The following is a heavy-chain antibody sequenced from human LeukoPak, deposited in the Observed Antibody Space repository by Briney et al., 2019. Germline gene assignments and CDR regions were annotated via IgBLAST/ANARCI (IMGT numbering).Heavy chain of an antibody. CDR1: GYTFTGYY. CDR2: INPNSGGT. CDR3: ARAHYDSSGYTAGAFDI. J-gene: IGHJ3*02. V-gene: IGHV1-2*02. D-gene: IGHD3-22*01. Sequence: ASVKVSCKASGYTFTGYYMHWVRQAPGQGLEWMGWINPNSGGTNYAQKLQGRVTMTTDTSTSTAYMELRSLRSDDTAVYYCARAHYDSSGYTAGAFDIWGQGTMVTVSS.